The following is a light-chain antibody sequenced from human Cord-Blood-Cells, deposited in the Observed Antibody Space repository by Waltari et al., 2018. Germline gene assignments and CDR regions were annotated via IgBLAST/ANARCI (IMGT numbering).Light chain of an antibody. CDR1: SSDVGSFNL. Sequence: QSALSQPSPVSGSPGQAVTISCTGTSSDVGSFNLVSWYQQHPGKAPKLMIYEGSKRPSGVSNRFSGSKPGNTASLTISGLQAEDEADYYCCSYAGSSTHVVFGGGTKLTVL. V-gene: IGLV2-23*01. CDR3: CSYAGSSTHVV. J-gene: IGLJ2*01. CDR2: EGS.